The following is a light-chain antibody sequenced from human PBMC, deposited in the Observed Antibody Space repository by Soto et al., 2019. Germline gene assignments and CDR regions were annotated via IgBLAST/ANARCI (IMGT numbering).Light chain of an antibody. CDR3: QQSGSSPLT. J-gene: IGKJ4*01. CDR1: QSVSNNY. V-gene: IGKV3-20*01. Sequence: EIVLTQSPGTLSLSPGERATLSCRASQSVSNNYLAWYQQKPGQAPRLLIYGASKRDTGIPDRFSGSGSATDFTLTISRLEPEDFAVYFCQQSGSSPLTFGGGTKVEIK. CDR2: GAS.